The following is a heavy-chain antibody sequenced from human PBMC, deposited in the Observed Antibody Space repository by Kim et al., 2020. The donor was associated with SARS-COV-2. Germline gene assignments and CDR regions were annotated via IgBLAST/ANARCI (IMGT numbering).Heavy chain of an antibody. CDR1: GYSFTSYW. V-gene: IGHV5-51*01. J-gene: IGHJ4*02. CDR2: IYPGDSDT. Sequence: GESLKISSKGSGYSFTSYWIGWVRQMPGKGLEWMGIIYPGDSDTRYSPSFQGQVTISADKSISTAYLQWSSLKASDTARYYCARRNYYYDSSGYVPPLDYWGQGTLVTVSS. D-gene: IGHD3-22*01. CDR3: ARRNYYYDSSGYVPPLDY.